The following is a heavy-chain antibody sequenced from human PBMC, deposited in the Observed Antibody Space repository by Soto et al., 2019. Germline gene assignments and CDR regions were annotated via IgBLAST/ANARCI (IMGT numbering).Heavy chain of an antibody. D-gene: IGHD3-16*01. J-gene: IGHJ4*02. Sequence: GESLKISCKASGYTFSNSWIGWVRQTPGKGLEWMGIIFLGDSDTRYNPSFEGQVTISVDNSISTAYLRWNSLKTSDTATYFCERNQSYYFDHSYYYYRFDLWGPGTLVTVSS. CDR1: GYTFSNSW. CDR2: IFLGDSDT. V-gene: IGHV5-51*01. CDR3: ERNQSYYFDHSYYYYRFDL.